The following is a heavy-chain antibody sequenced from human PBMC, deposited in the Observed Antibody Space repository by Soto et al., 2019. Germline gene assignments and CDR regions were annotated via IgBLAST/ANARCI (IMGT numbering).Heavy chain of an antibody. CDR1: GFTFTSSA. J-gene: IGHJ4*02. D-gene: IGHD6-13*01. V-gene: IGHV1-58*01. CDR3: AASNKQQMHDFDY. CDR2: IVVGSGNT. Sequence: SVKVSYKASGFTFTSSAVQWVRQARGQRLEWIGWIVVGSGNTNYAQKFQERVTITRDMSTSTAYMELSSLRSEDTAVYYCAASNKQQMHDFDYWGQGTLVTVSS.